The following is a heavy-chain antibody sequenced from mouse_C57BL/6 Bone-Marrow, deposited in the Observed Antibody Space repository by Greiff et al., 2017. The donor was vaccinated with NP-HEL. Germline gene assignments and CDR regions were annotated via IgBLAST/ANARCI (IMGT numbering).Heavy chain of an antibody. Sequence: VQGVESGPGLVAPSQSLSITCTVSGFSLTSYAISWVRQPPGKGLEWLGVIWTGGGTNYNSALKSRLSISKDNSKSQVFLKRSSLQTDDTARYYCAKYYYGSSYAAMDYWGQGTSVTVSS. CDR1: GFSLTSYA. V-gene: IGHV2-9-1*01. CDR2: IWTGGGT. D-gene: IGHD1-1*01. CDR3: AKYYYGSSYAAMDY. J-gene: IGHJ4*01.